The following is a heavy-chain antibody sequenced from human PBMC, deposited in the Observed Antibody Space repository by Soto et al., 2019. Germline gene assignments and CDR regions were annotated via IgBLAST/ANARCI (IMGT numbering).Heavy chain of an antibody. V-gene: IGHV4-39*01. D-gene: IGHD3-22*01. Sequence: SETLSLTCTVSGGSISSVGYYLSWIRQHPGKGLGWIGSIYYSGSTYYNPSLKSRVTISVDTSKNQFSLKLSSVTAADTAVYYCARRSDYYDSSGYPIRWFDPWGQGTLVTVSS. CDR2: IYYSGST. J-gene: IGHJ5*02. CDR3: ARRSDYYDSSGYPIRWFDP. CDR1: GGSISSVGYY.